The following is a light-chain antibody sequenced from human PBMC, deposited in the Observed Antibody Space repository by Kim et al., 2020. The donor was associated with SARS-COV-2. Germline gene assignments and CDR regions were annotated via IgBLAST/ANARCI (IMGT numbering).Light chain of an antibody. V-gene: IGLV2-8*01. CDR3: SSHAGSDNFLV. CDR1: NRNVDGWDY. Sequence: SGAISSTGTNRNVDGWDYVSCYQQHPGRPATDVIYEVTTRPSGVPDRFSGSKSGNTASLTVSGLQAEDEACYYCSSHAGSDNFLVFGGGTQLTVL. CDR2: EVT. J-gene: IGLJ3*02.